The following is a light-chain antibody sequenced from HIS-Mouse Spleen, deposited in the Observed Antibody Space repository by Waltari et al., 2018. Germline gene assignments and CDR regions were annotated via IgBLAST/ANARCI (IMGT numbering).Light chain of an antibody. CDR1: SSDVGGYNY. CDR2: DVS. J-gene: IGLJ2*01. V-gene: IGLV2-11*01. CDR3: CSYAGSYTFV. Sequence: QSALTQPRSVSGSPGQSVTISCTGTSSDVGGYNYVSWYQQHPGQAPKPMIYDVSKRPSGVPDRFSGSKSGNTASLTISGLQAEDEADYYCCSYAGSYTFVFGGGTKLTVL.